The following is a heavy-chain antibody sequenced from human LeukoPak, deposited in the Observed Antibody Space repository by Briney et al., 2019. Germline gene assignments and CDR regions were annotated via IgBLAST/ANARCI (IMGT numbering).Heavy chain of an antibody. CDR3: AKDHPFDYYYASSGYFLY. D-gene: IGHD3-22*01. CDR1: GFTFSSYA. V-gene: IGHV3-23*01. Sequence: PGGSLRLSCVASGFTFSSYAMAWVRQAPGKGLEWVSSVSGSGSGTYYADFVKGRFTISRDSSKNTVYLLMNRLRADDTAVYYCAKDHPFDYYYASSGYFLYWGRGTLVTVSS. J-gene: IGHJ4*02. CDR2: VSGSGSGT.